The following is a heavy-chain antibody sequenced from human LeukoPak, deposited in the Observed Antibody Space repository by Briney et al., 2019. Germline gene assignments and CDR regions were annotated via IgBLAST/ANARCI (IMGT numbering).Heavy chain of an antibody. J-gene: IGHJ4*02. CDR3: ARGAMSYASSRLPFY. V-gene: IGHV3-11*04. CDR2: ISSRGSTT. CDR1: EFIFSDHY. Sequence: GGSLRLFCAACEFIFSDHYMNWIRHAPGKGLECVSYISSRGSTTYYADSVKGRFTISRDNAKNSLYLQMNSLRAEDTAVYYCARGAMSYASSRLPFYWGQGTLVTVSS. D-gene: IGHD3-16*01.